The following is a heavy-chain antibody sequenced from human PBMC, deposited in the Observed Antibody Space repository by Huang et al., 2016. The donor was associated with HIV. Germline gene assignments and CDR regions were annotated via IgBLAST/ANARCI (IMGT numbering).Heavy chain of an antibody. V-gene: IGHV1-24*01. J-gene: IGHJ4*02. Sequence: QVQLVQSRAEVKKPGASVKVSCKVSEYTLPELSIHWVRGPPGKGLDGMRGFGPEIVETICVQKSHGRVTMTEDTSTGTDVIELSGLRPEDTAVYYCATGVDVFFDFWGQGTLVTVSS. CDR2: FGPEIVET. CDR1: EYTLPELS. CDR3: ATGVDVFFDF. D-gene: IGHD3-9*01.